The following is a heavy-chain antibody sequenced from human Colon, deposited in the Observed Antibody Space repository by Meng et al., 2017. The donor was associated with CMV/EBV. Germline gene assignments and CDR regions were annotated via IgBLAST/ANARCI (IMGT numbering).Heavy chain of an antibody. Sequence: SDTLSLTCTVSVGSITTGGHYWSWVRQHPGKGLEWIGYIYESGATYYNPSLKSRVTITIDTPKNTVSLNLKSVTAADTAVYYCARGVTMITAGMDVWGQGTTVTVSS. CDR1: VGSITTGGHY. CDR2: IYESGAT. D-gene: IGHD3-22*01. V-gene: IGHV4-31*03. CDR3: ARGVTMITAGMDV. J-gene: IGHJ6*02.